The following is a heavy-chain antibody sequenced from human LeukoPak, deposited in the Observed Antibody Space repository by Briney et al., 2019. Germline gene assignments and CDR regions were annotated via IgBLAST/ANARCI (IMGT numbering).Heavy chain of an antibody. J-gene: IGHJ4*02. CDR1: GYTFTSYY. CDR2: INPSGGGT. D-gene: IGHD6-13*01. CDR3: VSGRPGQQLVHY. Sequence: GASVKVSCKASGYTFTSYYMHWLRQAPGQGLEWMGIINPSGGGTSYAQKFQGRVTMTRDTSTSTVYMELRSLRSDDTAVYYCVSGRPGQQLVHYWGQGTLVTVSS. V-gene: IGHV1-46*01.